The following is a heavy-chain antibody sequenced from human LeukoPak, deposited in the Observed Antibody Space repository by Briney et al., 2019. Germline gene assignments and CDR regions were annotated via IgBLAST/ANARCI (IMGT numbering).Heavy chain of an antibody. CDR2: IIPILGIA. V-gene: IGHV1-69*04. Sequence: ASVKVSCKASGGTLSSYAISWVRQAPGQGLEWMGRIIPILGIANYAQKFQGRVTMTTDTSTSTAYMELRSLRSDDTAVYYCARDRSSSWYGVGDYWGQGTLVTVSS. D-gene: IGHD6-13*01. J-gene: IGHJ4*02. CDR1: GGTLSSYA. CDR3: ARDRSSSWYGVGDY.